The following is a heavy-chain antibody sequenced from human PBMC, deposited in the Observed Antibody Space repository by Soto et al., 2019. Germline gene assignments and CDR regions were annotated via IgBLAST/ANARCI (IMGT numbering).Heavy chain of an antibody. D-gene: IGHD3-22*01. J-gene: IGHJ4*02. CDR3: ARGGVPLDYYDSSQYYFDY. V-gene: IGHV4-30-2*01. Sequence: QLQLQESGSGLVKPSQTLSLTCAVSGGSISSGGYSWSWIRQPPGKGLEWIGYIHHSGSTYYHPYLKSRVTISVDRSKNQLSLKLSSVTAADTAVYYCARGGVPLDYYDSSQYYFDYWGQGTLVTVSS. CDR1: GGSISSGGYS. CDR2: IHHSGST.